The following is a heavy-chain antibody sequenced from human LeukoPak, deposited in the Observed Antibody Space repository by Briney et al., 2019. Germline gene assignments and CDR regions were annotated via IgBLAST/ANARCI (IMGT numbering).Heavy chain of an antibody. CDR2: FDPEDGET. V-gene: IGHV1-24*01. Sequence: ASVKVSCKVSGYTLTELSMHWVRQAPGKGLEWMGGFDPEDGETIYAQKFQGRVTMTEDTSTDTAYMELSSLRSEDTAMYYCATDGLWFGARYFDLWGRGTLVTVSS. CDR1: GYTLTELS. CDR3: ATDGLWFGARYFDL. D-gene: IGHD3-10*01. J-gene: IGHJ2*01.